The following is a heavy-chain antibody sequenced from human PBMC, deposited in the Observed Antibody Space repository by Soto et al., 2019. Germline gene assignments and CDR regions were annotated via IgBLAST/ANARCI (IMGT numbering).Heavy chain of an antibody. Sequence: GGSLRLSCAASGLTFSSYAMSWVRQAPGKGLEWVSAISGSGGSTYYADSVKGRFTISRDNSKNTLYLQMNSLRAEDTAVYYCAKASLNWNYFDYWGQGTLVTVSS. V-gene: IGHV3-23*01. D-gene: IGHD1-1*01. CDR1: GLTFSSYA. CDR2: ISGSGGST. CDR3: AKASLNWNYFDY. J-gene: IGHJ4*02.